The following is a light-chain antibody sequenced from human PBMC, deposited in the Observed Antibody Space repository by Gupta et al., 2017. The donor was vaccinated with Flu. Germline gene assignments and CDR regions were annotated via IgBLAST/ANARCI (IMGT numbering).Light chain of an antibody. CDR3: SQASPTPFT. J-gene: IGKJ3*01. V-gene: IGKV2-28*01. CDR1: QSLLHSNGYNS. Sequence: VTPGEPASISCRSSQSLLHSNGYNSLDWYLHKLGQSPQLLIYLGSNRASGVPDRFSDSGSGTDFTLRIIRVEAEDVGVYYFSQASPTPFTFGHGTKVDIK. CDR2: LGS.